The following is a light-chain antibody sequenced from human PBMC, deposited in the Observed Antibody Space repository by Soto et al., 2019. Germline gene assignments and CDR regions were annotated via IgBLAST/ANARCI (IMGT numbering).Light chain of an antibody. J-gene: IGKJ1*01. CDR3: QKYNSPPRT. V-gene: IGKV1-27*01. CDR1: QSISNN. Sequence: DIQMTQSPPSLSASVGDRFTITCRASQSISNNLDWYQQKPGEPPKLVIYAASILQTGVPSRFSGSGSGTDFSLTISSLQPEDVATYSCQKYNSPPRTFGEGTKVDI. CDR2: AAS.